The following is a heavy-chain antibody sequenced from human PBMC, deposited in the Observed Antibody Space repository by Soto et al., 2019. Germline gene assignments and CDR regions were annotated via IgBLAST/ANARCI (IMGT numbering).Heavy chain of an antibody. J-gene: IGHJ4*02. V-gene: IGHV4-30-2*01. CDR1: GGSISSGGYS. CDR3: DRGYAGAGK. CDR2: IYHSGST. D-gene: IGHD3-10*01. Sequence: PSETLSLTCAVSGGSISSGGYSWSWIRQPPGKGLEWIGYIYHSGSTYYNPSLKSRVTISVDRSKNQFSLKLSSVTAADTAVYYCDRGYAGAGKWGQGTLVTVSA.